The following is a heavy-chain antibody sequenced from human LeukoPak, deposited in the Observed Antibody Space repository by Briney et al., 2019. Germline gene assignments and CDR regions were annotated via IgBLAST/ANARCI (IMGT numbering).Heavy chain of an antibody. CDR1: GGSFSDYY. CDR3: AKDYYDSSGYPPG. CDR2: VNHSGST. V-gene: IGHV4-34*01. D-gene: IGHD3-22*01. Sequence: SETLSLTCAVYGGSFSDYYWSWIRQPPGKGLEWIGEVNHSGSTYYNPSLKSRVTISVDTSKNQFSLKLSSVTAADTAVYYCAKDYYDSSGYPPGWGQGTLVTVSS. J-gene: IGHJ4*02.